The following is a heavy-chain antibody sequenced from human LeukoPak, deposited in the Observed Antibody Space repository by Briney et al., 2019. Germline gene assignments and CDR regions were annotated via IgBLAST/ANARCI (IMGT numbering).Heavy chain of an antibody. J-gene: IGHJ4*02. CDR3: ARFDGYNYTVDY. Sequence: ASVKVSCKASGYTFTGYYMHWVRQAPGQGLEWMGWINPNSGGTNYAQKFQGRVTMTRDTSISTAYMELSRLRSDDTAVYYCARFDGYNYTVDYWGQGTLVTVSS. CDR2: INPNSGGT. V-gene: IGHV1-2*02. CDR1: GYTFTGYY. D-gene: IGHD5-24*01.